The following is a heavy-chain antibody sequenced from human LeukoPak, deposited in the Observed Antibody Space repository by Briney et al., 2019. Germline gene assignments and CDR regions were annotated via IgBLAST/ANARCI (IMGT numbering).Heavy chain of an antibody. V-gene: IGHV4-59*01. CDR3: ARGYTYYYNSGRKGGPGNYDY. J-gene: IGHJ4*02. Sequence: PSETLSLTCTVSGGSISSYYWSWIRQPPGKGLEWIGYIYYSGSTNYNPSLKSRVTISVDTSKNQFSLKLSSVTAADTAVYYCARGYTYYYNSGRKGGPGNYDYWGQGTLVTVSS. D-gene: IGHD3-10*01. CDR2: IYYSGST. CDR1: GGSISSYY.